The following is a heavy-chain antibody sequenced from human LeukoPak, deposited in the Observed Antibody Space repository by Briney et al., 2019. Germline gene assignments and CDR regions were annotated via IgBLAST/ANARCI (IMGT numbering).Heavy chain of an antibody. V-gene: IGHV3-7*01. J-gene: IGHJ4*02. CDR3: AKDQLGYCSSTSCYGNYFDY. CDR1: GFTFSSYW. CDR2: IKQDGSEK. D-gene: IGHD2-2*01. Sequence: GGSLRLSCAASGFTFSSYWMTWFRQAPGKGLEWVANIKQDGSEKYYVDSVKGRFTISRDNSKNTLYLQMNSLRAEDTAVYYCAKDQLGYCSSTSCYGNYFDYWGQGTLVTVSS.